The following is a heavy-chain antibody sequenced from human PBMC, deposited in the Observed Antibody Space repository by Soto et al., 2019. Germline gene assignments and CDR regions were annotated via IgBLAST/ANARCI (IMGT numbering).Heavy chain of an antibody. V-gene: IGHV2-5*02. J-gene: IGHJ4*02. D-gene: IGHD3-9*01. CDR2: IFWDDDK. CDR3: AHSPPYDILTGSLNYFDY. CDR1: GFSLSTSGVG. Sequence: QITLKESGPTLVKPTQTLTLTCTFSGFSLSTSGVGVGWIRQPPGKALEWLALIFWDDDKRYSPSLKNRLTITKDTSKNHVVLTMTNMDPVDTATYYCAHSPPYDILTGSLNYFDYWGQGTLVTVSS.